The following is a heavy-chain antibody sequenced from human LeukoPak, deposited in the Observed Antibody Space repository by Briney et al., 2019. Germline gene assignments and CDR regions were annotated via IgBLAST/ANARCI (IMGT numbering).Heavy chain of an antibody. CDR2: IIPIFGTA. CDR1: GGTFSSYA. D-gene: IGHD6-6*01. V-gene: IGHV1-69*01. J-gene: IGHJ4*02. CDR3: AREDLGSSSSGTDY. Sequence: SVKVSSKASGGTFSSYAISWVRQAPGQGLEWMGGIIPIFGTANYAQKFQGRVTITADESTGTAYMELSSLRSEDTAVYYCAREDLGSSSSGTDYWGQGTLVTV.